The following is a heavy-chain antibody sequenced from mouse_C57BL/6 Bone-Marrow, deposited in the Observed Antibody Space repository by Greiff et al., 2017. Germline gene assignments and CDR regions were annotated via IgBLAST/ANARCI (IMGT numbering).Heavy chain of an antibody. V-gene: IGHV5-4*01. D-gene: IGHD1-1*01. CDR1: GFTFSSYA. J-gene: IGHJ4*01. Sequence: EVQLVESGGGLVKPGGSLKLSCAASGFTFSSYAMSWVRQTPEKRLEWVATISDGGSYTYYPDNVKGRFTISRDNAKNNLYLQMSHPKSEDTAMYYCARVLYYGSSDYARDYWGQGTSVTVSS. CDR2: ISDGGSYT. CDR3: ARVLYYGSSDYARDY.